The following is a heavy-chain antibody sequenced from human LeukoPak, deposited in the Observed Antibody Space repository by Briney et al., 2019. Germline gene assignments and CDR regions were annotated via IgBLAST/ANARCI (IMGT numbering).Heavy chain of an antibody. D-gene: IGHD5-12*01. CDR3: AREGYAGYYFDY. Sequence: ASVKVSCKASGYTFTSYYMHWVRQATGQGLEWMGWMNPNSGNTGYAQKFQGRVTITRNTSISTAYMELSSLRSEDTAVYYCAREGYAGYYFDYWGQGTLVTVSS. J-gene: IGHJ4*02. CDR1: GYTFTSYY. V-gene: IGHV1-8*03. CDR2: MNPNSGNT.